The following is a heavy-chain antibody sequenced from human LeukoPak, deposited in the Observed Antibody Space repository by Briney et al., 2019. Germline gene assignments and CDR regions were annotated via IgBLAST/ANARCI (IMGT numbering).Heavy chain of an antibody. CDR2: IYWDDDK. CDR1: GFSLSTSGVG. V-gene: IGHV2-5*02. D-gene: IGHD3-9*01. J-gene: IGHJ4*02. Sequence: SGPTLVNPTQTLTLTCTFSGFSLSTSGVGVGWIRQPPGKALEWLALIYWDDDKRYSPSLKSRLTITKDTSKNQVVLTMTNMDPVDTATHYCAHSGGYYDILTGYSYYFDYWGQGTLVTVSS. CDR3: AHSGGYYDILTGYSYYFDY.